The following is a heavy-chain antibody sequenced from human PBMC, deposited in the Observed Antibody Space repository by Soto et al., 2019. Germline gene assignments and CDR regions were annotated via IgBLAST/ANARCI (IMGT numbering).Heavy chain of an antibody. CDR1: GGSISYNSYY. J-gene: IGHJ4*02. D-gene: IGHD2-2*01. V-gene: IGHV4-39*02. CDR2: IFYTGTT. CDR3: ARLVVVVPVAND. Sequence: SETLSLTCSVSGGSISYNSYYWGWIRQPPGKGLEWVGGIFYTGTTYYSPSPKDRVTISVDTSKNSFSLNLTSVTAADTGVYFCARLVVVVPVANDWGQGTLVTVSS.